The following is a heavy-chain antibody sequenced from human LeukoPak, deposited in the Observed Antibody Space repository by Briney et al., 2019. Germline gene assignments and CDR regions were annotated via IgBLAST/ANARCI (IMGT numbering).Heavy chain of an antibody. Sequence: PGGSLRLSCAASEFTFRNYNMNWVRQAPGKGLEWFSYISSGSSHIEYADSVKGRFTISRDNTMNSLYLQMNSLRDEDTAVYYCARVHGSGWYGDYWGQGSLVTVSS. CDR1: EFTFRNYN. J-gene: IGHJ4*02. CDR3: ARVHGSGWYGDY. V-gene: IGHV3-48*02. D-gene: IGHD6-19*01. CDR2: ISSGSSHI.